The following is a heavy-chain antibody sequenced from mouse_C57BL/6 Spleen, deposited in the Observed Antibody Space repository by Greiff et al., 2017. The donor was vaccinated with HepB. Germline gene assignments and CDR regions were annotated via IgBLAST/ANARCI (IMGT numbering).Heavy chain of an antibody. D-gene: IGHD1-1*01. CDR3: ARGYYYGSSPNWYFDV. V-gene: IGHV1-52*01. J-gene: IGHJ1*03. CDR2: IDPSDSET. Sequence: QVQLKQPGAELVRPGSSVKLSCKASGYTFTSYWMHWVKQRPIQGLEWIGNIDPSDSETHYNQKFKDKATLTVDKSSSTAYMQLSSLTSEDSAVYYCARGYYYGSSPNWYFDVWGTGTTVTVSS. CDR1: GYTFTSYW.